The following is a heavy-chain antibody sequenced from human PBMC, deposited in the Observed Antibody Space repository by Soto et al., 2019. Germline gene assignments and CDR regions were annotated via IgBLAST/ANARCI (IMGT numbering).Heavy chain of an antibody. CDR3: ARAPSGSYPEFDY. CDR1: GFIFSSYT. CDR2: ITYDGSNQ. D-gene: IGHD1-26*01. V-gene: IGHV3-30-3*01. Sequence: GGSLRLSCAASGFIFSSYTMYWVRQAPGKGLEWVGVITYDGSNQYYADSVKGRFTISRDNSRNMPFLQMNSLRPDHTAVYYCARAPSGSYPEFDYWGQGTLVTVSS. J-gene: IGHJ4*02.